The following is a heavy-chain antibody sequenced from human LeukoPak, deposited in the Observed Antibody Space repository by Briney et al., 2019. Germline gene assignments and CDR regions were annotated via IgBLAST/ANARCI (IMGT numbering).Heavy chain of an antibody. D-gene: IGHD3-3*01. Sequence: PSETLSLTCTVSGGSISTYYWSWIRQPPGRGLEWLGYIYYSGSTNYNPSLKTQVTMSVDTSRNQFSLNLTSVTAADTAVYYCARSGWYYDAIDYWGQGALVTVSS. J-gene: IGHJ4*02. V-gene: IGHV4-59*01. CDR2: IYYSGST. CDR3: ARSGWYYDAIDY. CDR1: GGSISTYY.